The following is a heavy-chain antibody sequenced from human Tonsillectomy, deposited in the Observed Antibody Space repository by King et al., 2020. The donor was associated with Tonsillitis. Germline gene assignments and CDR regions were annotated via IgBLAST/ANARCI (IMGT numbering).Heavy chain of an antibody. J-gene: IGHJ4*02. CDR1: GFSLNTDGVG. Sequence: QITLKESGPTLVKPTQTLTLTCTFSGFSLNTDGVGVGWIRQPPGKALEWLALIYWDDDKRYSVSLKSRLTITKDTSKNQVVLTMTNMDPVDTATYYCAHRPTATPPWGGGDYFDYWGQGILVTVSS. CDR2: IYWDDDK. D-gene: IGHD3-16*01. V-gene: IGHV2-5*02. CDR3: AHRPTATPPWGGGDYFDY.